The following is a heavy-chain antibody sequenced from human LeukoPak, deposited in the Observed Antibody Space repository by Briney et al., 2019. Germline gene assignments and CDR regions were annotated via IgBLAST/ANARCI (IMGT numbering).Heavy chain of an antibody. CDR2: INTGNDNT. Sequence: ASVKVSCKASGYTFTNYAMHWVRQAPGQRLEWMGWINTGNDNTEYSQKFQGRVTITRDTSASTAYMELSSLRSEDTAVYYCARGIGPVAVTFDYWGQGTLVTVSS. J-gene: IGHJ4*02. CDR1: GYTFTNYA. D-gene: IGHD6-19*01. V-gene: IGHV1-3*04. CDR3: ARGIGPVAVTFDY.